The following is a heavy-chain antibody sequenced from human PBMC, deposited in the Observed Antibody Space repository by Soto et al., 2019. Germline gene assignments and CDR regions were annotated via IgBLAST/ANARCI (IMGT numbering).Heavy chain of an antibody. Sequence: TLSRTCTVSGGSISSGGYYWSWIRQHPGKGLEWIGYIYYSGSTYYNPSLKSRVTISVDTSKNQFSLKLSSVTAADTAVYYCASTHSGFWSGYYYYYYYYGMDVWGQGTTVTVSS. D-gene: IGHD3-3*01. CDR2: IYYSGST. J-gene: IGHJ6*02. V-gene: IGHV4-31*03. CDR1: GGSISSGGYY. CDR3: ASTHSGFWSGYYYYYYYYGMDV.